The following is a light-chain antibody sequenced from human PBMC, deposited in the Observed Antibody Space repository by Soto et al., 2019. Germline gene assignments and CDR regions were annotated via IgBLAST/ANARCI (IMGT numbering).Light chain of an antibody. CDR3: QQYGTSPPRYT. CDR2: GAS. CDR1: QSVSSRY. J-gene: IGKJ2*01. V-gene: IGKV3-20*01. Sequence: EIVLTQSPGTLSLSPGERVTLSCRASQSVSSRYLAWYQQRPGQAPRLLIYGASTRATGIPDRFSGSASGTDFMLTISRLEPEDFAVYYCQQYGTSPPRYTFGQGTKLEIK.